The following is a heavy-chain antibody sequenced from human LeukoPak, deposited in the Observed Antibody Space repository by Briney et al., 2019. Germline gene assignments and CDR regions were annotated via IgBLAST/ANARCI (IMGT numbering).Heavy chain of an antibody. V-gene: IGHV4-34*01. CDR1: GGSFSGYY. J-gene: IGHJ3*02. D-gene: IGHD4-17*01. CDR3: ARLSYGDPPFDAFDI. Sequence: SESLSLTCAVYGGSFSGYYWSWIRQPPGKGLEWIGEINHSGSTNYNPSLKSRVTISVDTSKNQFSLRLSSVTAADTAVYYCARLSYGDPPFDAFDIWGQGTMVTVSS. CDR2: INHSGST.